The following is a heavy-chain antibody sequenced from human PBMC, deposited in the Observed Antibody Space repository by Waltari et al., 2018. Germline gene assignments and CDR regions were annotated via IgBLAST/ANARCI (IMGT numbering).Heavy chain of an antibody. J-gene: IGHJ3*02. CDR3: ARAPIAAFGVNAFDI. V-gene: IGHV1-2*02. D-gene: IGHD6-6*01. CDR2: INPNSGGT. Sequence: QVQLVQSGAEVKKPGASVKVSCKASGYTFTGYYMNWWRQAPGQGLEWMGWINPNSGGTNYAQKFQGRVTMTRDTSISTAYMELSRLRSDDTAVYYCARAPIAAFGVNAFDIWGQGTMVTVSS. CDR1: GYTFTGYY.